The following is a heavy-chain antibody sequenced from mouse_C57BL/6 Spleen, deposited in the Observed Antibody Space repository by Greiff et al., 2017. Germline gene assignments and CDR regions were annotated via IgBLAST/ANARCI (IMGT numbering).Heavy chain of an antibody. Sequence: EVQVVESGGGLVKPGGSLKLSCAASGFNFSDYGMHWVRQAPEKGLEWVAYLSSGSSTIYYADTVKGRFTISRDNAKNTLFLQMTSLRSEDTAMYYCARYNDYDRAWFAYWGQGTLVTVSA. CDR1: GFNFSDYG. J-gene: IGHJ3*01. V-gene: IGHV5-17*01. D-gene: IGHD2-4*01. CDR2: LSSGSSTI. CDR3: ARYNDYDRAWFAY.